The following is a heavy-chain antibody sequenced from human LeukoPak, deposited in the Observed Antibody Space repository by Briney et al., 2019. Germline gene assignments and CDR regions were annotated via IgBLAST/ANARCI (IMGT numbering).Heavy chain of an antibody. CDR2: INWNGGST. CDR3: ARVLRYCSGGNCYSGGLGYMDV. CDR1: GFTFDDHG. Sequence: PGGSLRLSCAASGFTFDDHGMSWVRQAPGKGLEWVSGINWNGGSTGYADSVKGRFTISRDNAKNSLYLQMNSLRAEDTAVYYCARVLRYCSGGNCYSGGLGYMDVWGKGTTVTISS. V-gene: IGHV3-20*04. J-gene: IGHJ6*03. D-gene: IGHD2-15*01.